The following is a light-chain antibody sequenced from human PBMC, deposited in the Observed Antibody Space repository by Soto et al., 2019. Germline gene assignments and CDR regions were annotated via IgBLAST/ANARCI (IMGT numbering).Light chain of an antibody. CDR3: QHYSGYSRT. V-gene: IGKV1-5*03. CDR1: QSISSW. CDR2: KAS. J-gene: IGKJ1*01. Sequence: DIQMTQSPSTLSASVGDRVTITCRASQSISSWLAWCQQKPGKAPKLLMYKASSLESGVPSRFSGSGSGTEFTLTISSLQPDDFATYYCQHYSGYSRTFGQGTKVEIK.